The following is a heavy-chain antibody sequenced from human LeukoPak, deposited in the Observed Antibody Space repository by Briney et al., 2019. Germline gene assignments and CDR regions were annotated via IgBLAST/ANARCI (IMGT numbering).Heavy chain of an antibody. D-gene: IGHD5-12*01. V-gene: IGHV3-23*01. CDR3: AKVGNSGYVFFHFDY. J-gene: IGHJ4*02. Sequence: ADSVKGRFTISRDNSKNTLYLQMNSLRAEDTAVYYCAKVGNSGYVFFHFDYWGQGTLVTVSS.